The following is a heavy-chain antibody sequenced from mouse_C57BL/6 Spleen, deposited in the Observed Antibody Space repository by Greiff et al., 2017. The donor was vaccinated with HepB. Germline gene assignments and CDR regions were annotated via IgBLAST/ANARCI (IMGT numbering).Heavy chain of an antibody. CDR2: INPSTGGT. CDR1: GYSFTGYY. J-gene: IGHJ1*03. V-gene: IGHV1-42*01. D-gene: IGHD1-1*01. CDR3: ARTIPGSRYFDV. Sequence: EVKLQQSGPELVKPGASVKISCKASGYSFTGYYMNWVKQSPEKSLEWIGEINPSTGGTTYNQKFKAKATLTVDKSSSTAYMQLKSLTSEDSAVYYCARTIPGSRYFDVWGTGTTVTVSS.